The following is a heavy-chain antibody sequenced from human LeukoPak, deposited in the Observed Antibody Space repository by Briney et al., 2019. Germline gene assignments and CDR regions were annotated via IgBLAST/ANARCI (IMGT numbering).Heavy chain of an antibody. J-gene: IGHJ4*02. CDR3: ARDQGVTGSLDY. CDR2: IWYDGSNK. CDR1: GFTFSSYG. Sequence: GGSLRLSCAASGFTFSSYGMHWVRQAPGKGLEWVAVIWYDGSNKYYADSVKGRFTISRDNSKNTQYLQMNSLRAEDTAVYYCARDQGVTGSLDYWGQGTLVTVSS. D-gene: IGHD2-21*02. V-gene: IGHV3-33*01.